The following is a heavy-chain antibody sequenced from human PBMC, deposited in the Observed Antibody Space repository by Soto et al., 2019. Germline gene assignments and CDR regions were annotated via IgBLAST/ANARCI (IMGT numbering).Heavy chain of an antibody. CDR2: INHSGST. Sequence: SETLSLTCAVYGGSFSGYYWSWIRQPPGKGLEWIGEINHSGSTNYNPSLKSRVTISVDTSKNQFSLKLSSVTAADTAVYYCARGFNSGGSGTSSLYNWFDPWGQGTLVTVSS. V-gene: IGHV4-34*01. D-gene: IGHD6-13*01. CDR1: GGSFSGYY. CDR3: ARGFNSGGSGTSSLYNWFDP. J-gene: IGHJ5*02.